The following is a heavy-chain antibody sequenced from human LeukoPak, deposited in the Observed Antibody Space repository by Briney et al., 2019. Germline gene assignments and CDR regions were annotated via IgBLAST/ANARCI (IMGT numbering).Heavy chain of an antibody. Sequence: SETLSLTCTVSGGSISSYYWSWIRQPPGKGLEWIGNIYYSGGTNYHPSLKSRLTITVDTSKNQFSRKLSSVTAADTAVYYCAREMDTMRYGIDVWGQGTTVTVSS. J-gene: IGHJ6*02. V-gene: IGHV4-59*01. D-gene: IGHD5-24*01. CDR1: GGSISSYY. CDR3: AREMDTMRYGIDV. CDR2: IYYSGGT.